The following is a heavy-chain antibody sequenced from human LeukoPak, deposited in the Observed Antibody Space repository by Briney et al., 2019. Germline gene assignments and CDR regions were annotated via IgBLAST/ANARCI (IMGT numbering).Heavy chain of an antibody. CDR1: GYTFTSYY. CDR2: INPSGGST. Sequence: GASVKVSCKASGYTFTSYYMHWARQAPGQGLEWMGIINPSGGSTSYAQKFQGRVTKTRDTSTSTVYMELSSLRSEDTAVYYCARPQDTYAFDIWGQGTMVTVSS. J-gene: IGHJ3*02. D-gene: IGHD2-15*01. V-gene: IGHV1-46*01. CDR3: ARPQDTYAFDI.